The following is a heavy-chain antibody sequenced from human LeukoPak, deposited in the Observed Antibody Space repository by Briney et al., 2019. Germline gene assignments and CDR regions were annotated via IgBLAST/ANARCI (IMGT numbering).Heavy chain of an antibody. D-gene: IGHD2-8*01. Sequence: PEGSLRLSCAASGFSFSTYSFSWVRQAPGKGLEWVSGISASGGDTFYADSVKGRFTISRDNSKNTLSLQMNSLRVEDTAIYYCAKDVRRCNGACTWGQGTLVTVSS. V-gene: IGHV3-23*01. CDR3: AKDVRRCNGACT. CDR2: ISASGGDT. CDR1: GFSFSTYS. J-gene: IGHJ5*02.